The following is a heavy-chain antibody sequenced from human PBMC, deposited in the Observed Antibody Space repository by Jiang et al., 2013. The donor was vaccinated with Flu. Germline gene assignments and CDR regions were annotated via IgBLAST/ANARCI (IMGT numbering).Heavy chain of an antibody. Sequence: KSRVTISVDTSKNQFSLKLSSVTAADTAVYYCASHKQQPEDYWGQGTLVTVSS. J-gene: IGHJ4*02. CDR3: ASHKQQPEDY. V-gene: IGHV4-34*01. D-gene: IGHD6-13*01.